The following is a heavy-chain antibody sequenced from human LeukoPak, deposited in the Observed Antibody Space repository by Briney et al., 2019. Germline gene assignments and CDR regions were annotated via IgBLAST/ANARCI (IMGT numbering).Heavy chain of an antibody. CDR2: ISAYNGNT. J-gene: IGHJ4*02. Sequence: VASVKVSCKASGYTFTSYDISWVRQAPGQGLEWMGWISAYNGNTNYAQKLQGRVTMTTDTSTSTAYMELRSLRSDDTAVYYCARAPGLIRVGAIDYWGQGTLVTVSS. CDR3: ARAPGLIRVGAIDY. V-gene: IGHV1-18*01. CDR1: GYTFTSYD. D-gene: IGHD1-26*01.